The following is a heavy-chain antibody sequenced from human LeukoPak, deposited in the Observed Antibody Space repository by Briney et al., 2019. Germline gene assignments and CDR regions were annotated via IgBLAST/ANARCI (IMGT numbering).Heavy chain of an antibody. CDR1: GFTVSGDY. J-gene: IGHJ6*02. D-gene: IGHD5-12*01. V-gene: IGHV3-53*01. CDR2: IYNNDKT. CDR3: AREIGSTGWYYYGMDV. Sequence: GGSLRLSCAASGFTVSGDYMSWVRQAPGKGLEWVSVIYNNDKTYYADSVKGRFTISWDYSKTTLYLQMNSLRAEDTAVYYCAREIGSTGWYYYGMDVWGQGTTVTVSS.